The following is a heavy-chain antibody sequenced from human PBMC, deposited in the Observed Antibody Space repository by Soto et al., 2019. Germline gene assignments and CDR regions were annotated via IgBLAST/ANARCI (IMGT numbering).Heavy chain of an antibody. CDR3: ASENTQTDDAFDI. Sequence: LVKVSCKASGYTFSSSTISWVRQAPGQGLEWMGRIIPILGIANYAQKFQGRVTITADKSTSTAYMELSSLRSEDTAVYYCASENTQTDDAFDIWGQGTMVTVSS. V-gene: IGHV1-69*02. CDR2: IIPILGIA. J-gene: IGHJ3*02. CDR1: GYTFSSST.